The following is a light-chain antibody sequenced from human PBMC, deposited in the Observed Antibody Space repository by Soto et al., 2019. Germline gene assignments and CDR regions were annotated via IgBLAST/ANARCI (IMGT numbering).Light chain of an antibody. CDR1: SSDVVSYNL. J-gene: IGLJ1*01. CDR3: FSYAGNSLNYV. Sequence: QSVLTQPASVSGSPGQSITIYCTGPSSDVVSYNLVSWYQQHPGKAPKLMIYEASKRPSGISNRFSGSKSGNAASLTISGLQAEDEADYYCFSYAGNSLNYVFGTGTRSPS. V-gene: IGLV2-23*01. CDR2: EAS.